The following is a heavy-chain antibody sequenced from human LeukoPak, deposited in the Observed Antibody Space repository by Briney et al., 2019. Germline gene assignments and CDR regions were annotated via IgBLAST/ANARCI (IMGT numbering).Heavy chain of an antibody. D-gene: IGHD5-18*01. Sequence: PSETLSLTCTVSGGSISSYYWSWIRQPPGKGLDWIGYIYYSGSTNNNPSLKSRVTISVDTSKNQFSLKLSSVTAADTAIYYCARGYSYGSYYFDYWGQGTLVTVSS. CDR1: GGSISSYY. CDR2: IYYSGST. CDR3: ARGYSYGSYYFDY. V-gene: IGHV4-59*01. J-gene: IGHJ4*02.